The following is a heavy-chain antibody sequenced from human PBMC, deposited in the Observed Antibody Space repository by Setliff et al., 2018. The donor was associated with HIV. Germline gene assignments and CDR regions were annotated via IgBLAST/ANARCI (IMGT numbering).Heavy chain of an antibody. CDR3: ARSYGVGSYWGYFDY. CDR1: GDSISSGSYY. CDR2: INDSGSI. J-gene: IGHJ4*02. D-gene: IGHD3-10*01. Sequence: SETLSLTCTVSGDSISSGSYYWSWIRQPPGKGLEWIGEINDSGSINYNPSLKSRITISADASKNQSSLKLTSMIAADTALYYCARSYGVGSYWGYFDYWGQGTLVTVSS. V-gene: IGHV4-39*07.